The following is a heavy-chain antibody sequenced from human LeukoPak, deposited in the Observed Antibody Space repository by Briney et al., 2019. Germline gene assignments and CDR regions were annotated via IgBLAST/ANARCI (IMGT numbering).Heavy chain of an antibody. D-gene: IGHD6-19*01. V-gene: IGHV3-9*01. CDR1: GFTFDDYA. J-gene: IGHJ4*02. CDR3: AKDQRPRPYSSGWYDY. CDR2: ISWNSGSI. Sequence: PGGSLRLSCAASGFTFDDYAMHWVRQAPGKGLEWVSGISWNSGSIGYADSVKGRFTISRDNAKNSLYLQMNSLRAEDTALYYCAKDQRPRPYSSGWYDYWGQGTLVTVSS.